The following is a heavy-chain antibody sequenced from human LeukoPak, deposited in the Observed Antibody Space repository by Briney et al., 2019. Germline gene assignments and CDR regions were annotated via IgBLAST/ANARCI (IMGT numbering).Heavy chain of an antibody. CDR1: GFTFDDYA. CDR2: ILRNSGSI. Sequence: GGSLRLSCAASGFTFDDYAMHWVRQAPGKGLEWVSGILRNSGSIGYADSVKGRFTISRDDAKNSLYLQMNGLRAEDTALYYCVKDGGRDTAAAYYWGQGTLVSVSS. CDR3: VKDGGRDTAAAYY. V-gene: IGHV3-9*01. D-gene: IGHD6-13*01. J-gene: IGHJ4*02.